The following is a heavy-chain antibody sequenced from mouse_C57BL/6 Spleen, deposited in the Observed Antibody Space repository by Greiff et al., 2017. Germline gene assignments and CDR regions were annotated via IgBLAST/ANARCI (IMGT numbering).Heavy chain of an antibody. CDR2: IYPGDGDT. CDR3: AISGDLDPFDY. D-gene: IGHD3-1*01. J-gene: IGHJ2*01. Sequence: VKLQESGPELVKPGASVKISCKASGYAFSSSWMNWVTQRPGKGLEWIGRIYPGDGDTNYNGKFKGKATLTADKSSSPASMQLSSLTSADSAVYYCAISGDLDPFDYWGQSTTLTVSS. CDR1: GYAFSSSW. V-gene: IGHV1-82*01.